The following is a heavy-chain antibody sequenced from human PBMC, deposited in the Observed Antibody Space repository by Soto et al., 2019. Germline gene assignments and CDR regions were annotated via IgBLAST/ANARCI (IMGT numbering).Heavy chain of an antibody. Sequence: QVQLVQSGAEVKKPGASVRVSCKASGYTFTSYDIYWVRQATGPGLEWMGWMNPFSGNAVYTKKFQDRVTMTRDHYITTAYMEMSGLRSEDTSVYYCTRGKGNHLGQGSLVTVSS. J-gene: IGHJ4*02. V-gene: IGHV1-8*01. CDR2: MNPFSGNA. CDR1: GYTFTSYD. CDR3: TRGKGNH.